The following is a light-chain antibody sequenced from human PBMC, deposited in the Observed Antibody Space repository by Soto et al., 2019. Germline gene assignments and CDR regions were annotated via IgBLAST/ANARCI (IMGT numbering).Light chain of an antibody. CDR1: NSNIGGNS. J-gene: IGLJ3*02. V-gene: IGLV1-44*01. Sequence: QSVLTQAPSASGTPGQRVTISCSGSNSNIGGNSVSWYHHLPGTAPKLLIFNNSQRPSGVPDRFSGSKSGTSASLAISGLQSEDEADYYCASWDDGRNGHWVFGGGTKVTVL. CDR2: NNS. CDR3: ASWDDGRNGHWV.